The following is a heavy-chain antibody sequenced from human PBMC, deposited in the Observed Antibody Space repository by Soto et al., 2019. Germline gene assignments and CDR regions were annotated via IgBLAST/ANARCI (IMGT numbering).Heavy chain of an antibody. J-gene: IGHJ6*03. V-gene: IGHV4-4*09. Sequence: QVQMQESGPGLVKPSETLSLTCTVSGDSVRNQYWSWIRRPPGGGLEWIGYIYRSGSTKYNPSLKSRLTISVDTSKHQFSLKLSSVTAADTAVYYCARTLDYGHMDVWGKGTTVTVSS. CDR1: GDSVRNQY. D-gene: IGHD3-16*01. CDR3: ARTLDYGHMDV. CDR2: IYRSGST.